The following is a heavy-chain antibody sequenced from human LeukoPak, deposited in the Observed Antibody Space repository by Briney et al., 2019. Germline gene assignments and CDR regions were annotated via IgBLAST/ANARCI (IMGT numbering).Heavy chain of an antibody. D-gene: IGHD5-24*01. CDR1: GGTFNSCA. V-gene: IGHV1-69*05. CDR3: ASGSLGDGYGVGDYYQYMDV. Sequence: SVKVSCKASGGTFNSCAISWVRQAPGQGLEWMGGIMPLFGTANYAQEFQGRVTFTTDESASTAYMEVSSLRSEDTAVYYCASGSLGDGYGVGDYYQYMDVWGKGTTVTVSS. CDR2: IMPLFGTA. J-gene: IGHJ6*03.